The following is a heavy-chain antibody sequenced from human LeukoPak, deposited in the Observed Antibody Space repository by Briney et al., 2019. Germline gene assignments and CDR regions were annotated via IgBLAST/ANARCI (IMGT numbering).Heavy chain of an antibody. D-gene: IGHD5-18*01. V-gene: IGHV5-51*01. CDR1: GYSFASYW. Sequence: GESLKISCKASGYSFASYWIGWVRQMPGKGLEWMGIIYPGDSDTRYGPSFQGQVTISADKSISTAYLQWSSLKASDTAMYYCARTTAMVIPPDYWGQGTLVTVSS. J-gene: IGHJ4*02. CDR3: ARTTAMVIPPDY. CDR2: IYPGDSDT.